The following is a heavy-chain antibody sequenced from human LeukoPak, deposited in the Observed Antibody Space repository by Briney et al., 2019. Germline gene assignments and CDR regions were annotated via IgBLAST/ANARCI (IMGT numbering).Heavy chain of an antibody. CDR2: ISDNGGST. CDR1: GFTFTSYA. Sequence: PGGSLRLSCAASGFTFTSYAMSWVRQAPGKGLEWVSVISDNGGSTYYADSVQGRFTISRDNSKNTLYLQMNSLRSEDTAVYYCATRLGYCSGGSCYPDAFDIWGQGTMVTVSS. D-gene: IGHD2-15*01. CDR3: ATRLGYCSGGSCYPDAFDI. J-gene: IGHJ3*02. V-gene: IGHV3-23*01.